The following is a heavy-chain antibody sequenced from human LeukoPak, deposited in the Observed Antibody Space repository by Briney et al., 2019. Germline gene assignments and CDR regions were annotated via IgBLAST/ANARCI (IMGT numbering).Heavy chain of an antibody. CDR1: GGSISSYY. J-gene: IGHJ6*02. CDR2: IYYSEST. D-gene: IGHD3-10*01. Sequence: PSETLSLTCTVSGGSISSYYWSWIRQPPGKGLEWIGYIYYSESTNYNPSLKSRVTISVDTSKNQFSLKLSSVAAAGTAVYYCARGSGPYGSGSYYNGSFVWGQGTTVTVSS. CDR3: ARGSGPYGSGSYYNGSFV. V-gene: IGHV4-59*01.